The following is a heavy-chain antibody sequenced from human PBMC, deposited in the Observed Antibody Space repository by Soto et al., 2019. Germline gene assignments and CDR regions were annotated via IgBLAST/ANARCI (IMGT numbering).Heavy chain of an antibody. Sequence: GGSLRLSCAASGFTFSSYGMHWVRQAPGKGLEWVAVISYDGSNKYYADSVKGRFTISRDNSKNTLYLQMNSLRAEDTAVYYCAKDIEREYYYYMDVWGKGTTVTVSS. CDR3: AKDIEREYYYYMDV. D-gene: IGHD1-26*01. CDR1: GFTFSSYG. J-gene: IGHJ6*03. CDR2: ISYDGSNK. V-gene: IGHV3-30*18.